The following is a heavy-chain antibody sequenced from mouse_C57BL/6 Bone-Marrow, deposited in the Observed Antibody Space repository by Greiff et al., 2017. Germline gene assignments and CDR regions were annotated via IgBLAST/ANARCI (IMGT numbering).Heavy chain of an antibody. V-gene: IGHV1-61*01. D-gene: IGHD1-1*01. Sequence: VQLQQPGAELVRPGSSVTLSCKASGFTFPSYWMAWVHPTPGQGLEWIGNIYPSDSDTPSNHTFKDKATLTVDKSSSTAYLQLSSLTSEDSAVYYCARYDYYGSSPRAMDYGGQGPSVTVSS. CDR2: IYPSDSDT. CDR3: ARYDYYGSSPRAMDY. J-gene: IGHJ4*01. CDR1: GFTFPSYW.